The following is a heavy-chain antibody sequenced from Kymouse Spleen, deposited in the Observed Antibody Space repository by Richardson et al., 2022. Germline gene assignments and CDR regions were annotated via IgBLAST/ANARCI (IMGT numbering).Heavy chain of an antibody. V-gene: IGHV3-15*01. D-gene: IGHD1-20*01,IGHD1-7*01. CDR1: GFTFSNAW. CDR2: IKSKTDGGTT. Sequence: EVQLVESGGGLVKPGGSLRLSCAASGFTFSNAWMSWVRQAPGKGLEWVGRIKSKTDGGTTDYAAPVKGRFTISRDDSKNTLYLQMNSLKTEDTAVYYCTTEILYNWNYYYYYGMDVWGQGTTVTVSS. CDR3: TTEILYNWNYYYYYGMDV. J-gene: IGHJ6*02.